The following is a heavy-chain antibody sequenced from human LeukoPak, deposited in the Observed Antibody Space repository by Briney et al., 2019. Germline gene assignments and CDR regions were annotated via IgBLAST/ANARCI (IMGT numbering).Heavy chain of an antibody. J-gene: IGHJ4*02. V-gene: IGHV3-30*18. Sequence: PGGSLRLSCAASGFTFSNYDMHWVRQAPGKGLEGVAAISYAGSNKYYADSVKDRFTISRDNSKNTLYLQMNSLRAEDTAVYYCAKDLRGSSSLLDYWGQGTLVTVSS. CDR1: GFTFSNYD. D-gene: IGHD6-6*01. CDR2: ISYAGSNK. CDR3: AKDLRGSSSLLDY.